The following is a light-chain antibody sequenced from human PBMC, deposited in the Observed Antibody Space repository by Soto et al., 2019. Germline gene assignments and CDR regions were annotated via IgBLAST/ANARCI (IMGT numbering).Light chain of an antibody. CDR3: MQGTHWPLT. Sequence: EVVMTQSPLSLPVTLGQPASISCRSTQSLLYSNGNTFLTWFHQRPGQAPRRLIYEVSNRDSGVPDRFSGSGSGTDFTLRISRVEADDVGVYYCMQGTHWPLTFGGGTKVEIK. J-gene: IGKJ4*01. CDR1: QSLLYSNGNTF. V-gene: IGKV2-30*01. CDR2: EVS.